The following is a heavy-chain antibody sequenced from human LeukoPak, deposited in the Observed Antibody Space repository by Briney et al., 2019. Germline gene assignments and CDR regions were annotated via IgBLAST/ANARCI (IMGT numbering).Heavy chain of an antibody. V-gene: IGHV3-7*01. Sequence: GGSLRLSCAASGFTFKDYWMTWVRQAPGKGLEWVANIRQDGSEKYYVDSVVGRFTISRDNTKNSLYLQMNSLRVEDTALYFCLQYGAGSTWGQGTLVTVSS. CDR2: IRQDGSEK. CDR3: LQYGAGST. CDR1: GFTFKDYW. D-gene: IGHD3-10*01. J-gene: IGHJ5*02.